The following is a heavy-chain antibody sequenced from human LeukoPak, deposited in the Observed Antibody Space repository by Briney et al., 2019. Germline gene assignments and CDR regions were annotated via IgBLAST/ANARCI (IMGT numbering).Heavy chain of an antibody. D-gene: IGHD6-13*01. CDR2: IYYSGST. J-gene: IGHJ4*02. CDR3: ASLPIAAAGGDY. CDR1: GGSISSYY. Sequence: SETLSLTCTVSGGSISSYYWSWLRQPPGKGLEWIGYIYYSGSTNYNPSLKSRVTISVDTSKNQFSLKLSSVTAADTAVYYCASLPIAAAGGDYWGQGTLVTVSS. V-gene: IGHV4-59*01.